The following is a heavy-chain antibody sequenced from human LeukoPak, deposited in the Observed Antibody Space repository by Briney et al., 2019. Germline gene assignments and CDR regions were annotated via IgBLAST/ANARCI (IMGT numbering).Heavy chain of an antibody. D-gene: IGHD3-22*01. CDR1: GYTFTSYD. Sequence: GASVKVSCKASGYTFTSYDINWVRQATGQGLEWMGWMNPNSGNTGYAQKFQDRVTMTRNTSISTAYMELSSLRSEDTAVYYCARAQTYYYDSSGPGSRDSDGMDVWGQGTTVTVSS. CDR2: MNPNSGNT. V-gene: IGHV1-8*01. J-gene: IGHJ6*02. CDR3: ARAQTYYYDSSGPGSRDSDGMDV.